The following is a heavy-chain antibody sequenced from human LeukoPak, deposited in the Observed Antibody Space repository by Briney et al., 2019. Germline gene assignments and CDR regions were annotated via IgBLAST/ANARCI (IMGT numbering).Heavy chain of an antibody. CDR1: GGSISRGDYY. D-gene: IGHD3-22*01. J-gene: IGHJ4*02. CDR2: IYYSGSA. CDR3: TRGGYYYAPLDY. V-gene: IGHV4-30-4*08. Sequence: SQTLSLTCTVSGGSISRGDYYWSWIRQPPEKGLEWIGYIYYSGSAYYNPSLKSRVTISIDTSKNQFSLKLSSVTAADTAVYYCTRGGYYYAPLDYWGQGTLVTVSS.